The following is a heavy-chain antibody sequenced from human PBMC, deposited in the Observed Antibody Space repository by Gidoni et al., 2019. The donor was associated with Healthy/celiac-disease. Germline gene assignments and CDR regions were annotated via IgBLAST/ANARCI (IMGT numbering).Heavy chain of an antibody. V-gene: IGHV3-23*01. J-gene: IGHJ6*02. Sequence: EVQLLESGGGLVQPGGSLRLSCAASGFPFSSYAMSWVRQAPGKGLEWVSAISGSGGSTYYADSVKGRFTISRDNSKNTLYLQMNSLRAEDTAVYYCAKDGQDIVVVPAAGGYYYYGMDVWGQGTTVTVSS. CDR3: AKDGQDIVVVPAAGGYYYYGMDV. D-gene: IGHD2-2*01. CDR2: ISGSGGST. CDR1: GFPFSSYA.